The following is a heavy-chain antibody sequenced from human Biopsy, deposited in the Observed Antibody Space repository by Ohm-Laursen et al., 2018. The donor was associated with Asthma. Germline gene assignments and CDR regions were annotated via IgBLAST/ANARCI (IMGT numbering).Heavy chain of an antibody. CDR1: GDTFRTSA. Sequence: ASSVKVSCKTSGDTFRTSAFSWVRQAPGQGLEWLGGIMTVFGTTNYAQKFQGRVTITADESTSTAYMEVTSLRSEDTAIYYCARCQVGYSSGWSLLLKKIYYSGMDVWGQGTAVTVSS. D-gene: IGHD6-19*01. V-gene: IGHV1-69*01. CDR3: ARCQVGYSSGWSLLLKKIYYSGMDV. J-gene: IGHJ6*02. CDR2: IMTVFGTT.